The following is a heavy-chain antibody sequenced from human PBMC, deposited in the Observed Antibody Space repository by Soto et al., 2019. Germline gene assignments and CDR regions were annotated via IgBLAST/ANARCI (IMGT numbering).Heavy chain of an antibody. V-gene: IGHV4-31*03. CDR2: IYYSGST. D-gene: IGHD3-16*02. Sequence: PSETLSLTCTVSGGSISSGGYYWSWIRQHPGKGLEWIGYIYYSGSTYYNPSLKSRVTISVDTSKNQFSLKLTSVSAADTAVYYCARRPIMITLGGVIDYYFDFWGQGSLVTVSS. CDR1: GGSISSGGYY. CDR3: ARRPIMITLGGVIDYYFDF. J-gene: IGHJ4*02.